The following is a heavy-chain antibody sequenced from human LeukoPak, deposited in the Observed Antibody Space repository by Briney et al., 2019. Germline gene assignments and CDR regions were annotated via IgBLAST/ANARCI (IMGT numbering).Heavy chain of an antibody. CDR1: GFTFSSYE. D-gene: IGHD3-10*01. V-gene: IGHV3-48*03. CDR2: ISSSGDTL. Sequence: GGSLRLSCAASGFTFSSYEMNWVRQAPGKGLEWVSYISSSGDTLYYADSVKGRFTISRDNAKNSLYLQMNSLRAEDTALYYCVRDGIRDIPGVITIRYDYWGQGTLVTVSS. J-gene: IGHJ4*02. CDR3: VRDGIRDIPGVITIRYDY.